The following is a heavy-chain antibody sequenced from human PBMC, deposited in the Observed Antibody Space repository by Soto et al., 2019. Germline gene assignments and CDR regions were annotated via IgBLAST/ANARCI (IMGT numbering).Heavy chain of an antibody. J-gene: IGHJ4*02. V-gene: IGHV3-23*01. CDR1: GITFSNYV. Sequence: EVQLLESGGGLVQPGGSLRISCETSGITFSNYVMAWVRQAPGKGLEWVSSISSRGDDTPYADSVKGRFIISRDNSKNTLSLEMNSLRAEDTAIYYCASKLAGNNPFDYWGQGTLVTVSS. D-gene: IGHD6-13*01. CDR3: ASKLAGNNPFDY. CDR2: ISSRGDDT.